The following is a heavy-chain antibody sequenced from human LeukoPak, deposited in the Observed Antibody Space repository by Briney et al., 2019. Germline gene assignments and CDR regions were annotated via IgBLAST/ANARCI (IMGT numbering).Heavy chain of an antibody. CDR2: IIPIFGAA. V-gene: IGHV1-69*13. D-gene: IGHD3-22*01. J-gene: IGHJ4*02. CDR3: ARVPVGYDSGGYWYYFDY. Sequence: SVKVSCKASGGTFSSYAISWVRQAPGQGLEWMGGIIPIFGAANYAQKFQGRVTITADESTSTAYMELSSLRSEDTAVYYCARVPVGYDSGGYWYYFDYWGQGTLVTVSS. CDR1: GGTFSSYA.